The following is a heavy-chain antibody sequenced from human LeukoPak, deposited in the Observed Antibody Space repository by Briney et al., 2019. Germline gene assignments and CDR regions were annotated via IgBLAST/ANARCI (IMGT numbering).Heavy chain of an antibody. CDR3: ARATRNVVVTAFDY. Sequence: GGSLRLSCAASGFTFSIYAMRWVRQAPGKGLDLISGISGNGGSTYYADSVKGRFTISRDNSKNTLYLQMNSLRAEDTAVYYCARATRNVVVTAFDYWGQGTLVTVSS. D-gene: IGHD2-21*02. CDR1: GFTFSIYA. V-gene: IGHV3-23*01. J-gene: IGHJ4*02. CDR2: ISGNGGST.